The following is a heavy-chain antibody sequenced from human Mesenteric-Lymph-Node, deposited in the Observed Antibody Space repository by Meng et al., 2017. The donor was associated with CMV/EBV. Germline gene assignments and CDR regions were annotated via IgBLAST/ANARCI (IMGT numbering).Heavy chain of an antibody. Sequence: GESLKISCAASGFTFRSYWMSWVRQGPGKGLEWVANIKQDGGETYYVDSVKGRFSISRDNAKNLLYLQMSSLRAEDTAVYYCARDRYCSSPSCPWSYNNYYGMDVWGQGTTVTVSS. CDR2: IKQDGGET. V-gene: IGHV3-7*01. J-gene: IGHJ6*02. CDR1: GFTFRSYW. D-gene: IGHD2-2*01. CDR3: ARDRYCSSPSCPWSYNNYYGMDV.